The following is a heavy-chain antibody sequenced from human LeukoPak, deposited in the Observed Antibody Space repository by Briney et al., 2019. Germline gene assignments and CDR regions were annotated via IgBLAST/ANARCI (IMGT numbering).Heavy chain of an antibody. J-gene: IGHJ4*02. CDR3: ATVRYYYDSSGYYLDY. V-gene: IGHV1-24*01. CDR1: GYTLTELS. Sequence: ASVKVSCKVSGYTLTELSMHWVRQAPGKGLEGMGGFDPEDGETIYAQKFQGRVTMTEDTSTDTAYMELSSLRSEDTAVYYCATVRYYYDSSGYYLDYWGQGTLVTVSS. D-gene: IGHD3-22*01. CDR2: FDPEDGET.